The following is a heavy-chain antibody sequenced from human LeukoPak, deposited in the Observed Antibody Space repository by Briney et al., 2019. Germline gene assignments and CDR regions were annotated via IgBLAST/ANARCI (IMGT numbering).Heavy chain of an antibody. CDR1: GGSISSYY. D-gene: IGHD2/OR15-2a*01. CDR3: ARDFSAAFDI. Sequence: SETLSLTCTVSGGSISSYYWSWIRQPPGKGLEWIGYIYDSGTTNYNPSLKSRVTISVDTATNQFSLKLRSVTAADTAVYYCARDFSAAFDIWGQGTMVTVSS. J-gene: IGHJ3*02. CDR2: IYDSGTT. V-gene: IGHV4-59*01.